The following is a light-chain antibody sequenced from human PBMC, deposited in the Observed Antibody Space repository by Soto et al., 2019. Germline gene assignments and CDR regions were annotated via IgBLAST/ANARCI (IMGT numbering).Light chain of an antibody. Sequence: QSVLTQPPSASGAPGQRVTISCSGSNSNIGSHLVNWNQQVPGTAPKLLIYTNNQRPSGVPDRFSDSKSGTSASLAISGLQSEDEADYYCAAWDGSLQSWVFGGGTKLTVL. CDR1: NSNIGSHL. CDR3: AAWDGSLQSWV. V-gene: IGLV1-44*01. CDR2: TNN. J-gene: IGLJ3*02.